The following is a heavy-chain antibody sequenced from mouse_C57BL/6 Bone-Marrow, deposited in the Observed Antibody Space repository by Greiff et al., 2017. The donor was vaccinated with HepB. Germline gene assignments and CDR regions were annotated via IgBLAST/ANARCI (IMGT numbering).Heavy chain of an antibody. D-gene: IGHD1-3*01. CDR1: GYTFTSYW. Sequence: QVQLQQSGAELVRPGTSVKLSCKASGYTFTSYWMHWVKQRPGQGLEWIGVIDPSDSYTNYNQKFKGKATLTVDTSSSTAYMQLSSLTSEDSAVYYCANLYLKDRFDYWGQGTTLTVSS. V-gene: IGHV1-59*01. J-gene: IGHJ2*01. CDR3: ANLYLKDRFDY. CDR2: IDPSDSYT.